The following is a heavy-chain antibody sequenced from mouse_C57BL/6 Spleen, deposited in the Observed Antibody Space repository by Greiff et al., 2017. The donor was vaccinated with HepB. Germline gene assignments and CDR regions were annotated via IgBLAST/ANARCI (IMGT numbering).Heavy chain of an antibody. Sequence: QVQLQQPGAELVMPGASVKLSCKASGYTFTSYWMHWVKQRPGQGLEWIGEIDPSDSYTNYNQKFKGKSTLTVDKSSSTAYMQLSSLTSEDSAVYYCAGGLRGGYFDVWGTGTTVTVSS. J-gene: IGHJ1*03. V-gene: IGHV1-69*01. CDR3: AGGLRGGYFDV. D-gene: IGHD1-1*01. CDR1: GYTFTSYW. CDR2: IDPSDSYT.